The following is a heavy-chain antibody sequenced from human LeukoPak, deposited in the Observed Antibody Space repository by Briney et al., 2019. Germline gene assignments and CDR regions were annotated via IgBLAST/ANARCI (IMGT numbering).Heavy chain of an antibody. J-gene: IGHJ4*02. D-gene: IGHD3-22*01. Sequence: SGTLSLTCAVSGGSISSSNWWSWVRQPPGKGLDWIGEIYHSGSTNYNPSLKSRVTISVDKSKHQFSLKVSSVTTADTAVYYCARAYYYDSSGYYYWGQGTLVTVSS. CDR2: IYHSGST. CDR3: ARAYYYDSSGYYY. CDR1: GGSISSSNW. V-gene: IGHV4-4*02.